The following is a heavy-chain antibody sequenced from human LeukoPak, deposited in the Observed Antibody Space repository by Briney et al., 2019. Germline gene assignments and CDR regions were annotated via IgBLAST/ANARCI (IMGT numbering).Heavy chain of an antibody. CDR3: ARVFLYLGDSPSDAFDI. V-gene: IGHV1-18*01. CDR1: GYTFTSYG. CDR2: ISAYNGNT. Sequence: RASVKVSCKASGYTFTSYGISWVRQAPGQGLEWMGWISAYNGNTNYAQKLQGRVTMTTDTSTSTAYMELRSLRSDDTAVYYCARVFLYLGDSPSDAFDIWGQGTMVTVSS. D-gene: IGHD3-22*01. J-gene: IGHJ3*02.